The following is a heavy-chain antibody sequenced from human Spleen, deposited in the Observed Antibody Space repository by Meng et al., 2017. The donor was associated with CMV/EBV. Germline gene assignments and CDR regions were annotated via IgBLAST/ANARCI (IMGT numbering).Heavy chain of an antibody. CDR2: IYYSGST. CDR1: GGSFTNFH. D-gene: IGHD3-10*01. V-gene: IGHV4-59*05. CDR3: ARQTYGSGSYYIG. J-gene: IGHJ4*02. Sequence: SETLSLTCAVYGGSFTNFHWSWIRQPPGKGLEWIGSIYYSGSTYYNPSLKSRVTISVDTSKNQFSLKLSSVTAADTAVYYCARQTYGSGSYYIGWGQGTLVTVSS.